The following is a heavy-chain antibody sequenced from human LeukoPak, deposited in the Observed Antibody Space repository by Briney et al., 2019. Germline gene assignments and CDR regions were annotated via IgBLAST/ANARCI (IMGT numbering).Heavy chain of an antibody. Sequence: GGSLRLSCAASGFPFTSGFTFSDYYMSWIRQAPGKGLEWVSYISSTSAYTSYADSAKGRFTISRDNANNSLFLQMNGLRAEDTAIYYCARGGTGAFDYWGQGTLVTVSS. CDR1: GFPFTSGFTFSDYY. CDR2: ISSTSAYT. CDR3: ARGGTGAFDY. D-gene: IGHD2-8*02. V-gene: IGHV3-11*06. J-gene: IGHJ4*02.